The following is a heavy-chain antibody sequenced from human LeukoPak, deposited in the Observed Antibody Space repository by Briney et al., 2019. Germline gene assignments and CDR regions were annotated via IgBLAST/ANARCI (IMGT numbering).Heavy chain of an antibody. D-gene: IGHD2-2*01. Sequence: ASVNVSCKASGYTFTSYGISWVRQAPGQGLEWMGWISAYNGNTNYAQKLQGRVTMTTDTSTSTAYMELRSLRSDDTAVYYCAREGYCSSTSCYLVYYYYMDVWGKGTTVTVSS. CDR3: AREGYCSSTSCYLVYYYYMDV. CDR2: ISAYNGNT. V-gene: IGHV1-18*01. CDR1: GYTFTSYG. J-gene: IGHJ6*03.